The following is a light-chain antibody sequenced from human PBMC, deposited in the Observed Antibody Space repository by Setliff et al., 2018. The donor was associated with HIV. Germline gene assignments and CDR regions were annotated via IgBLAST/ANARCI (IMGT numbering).Light chain of an antibody. CDR3: CSYASRSTLVL. Sequence: QSVLTQPASVSGSPGQSITISCTGTSSDVGLYNYVSWYQQHPGKAPKLIIYDVKNRPSGASNRISGSKSGNTASLTISGLQAEDEADYFCCSYASRSTLVLFGGGTKVTVL. J-gene: IGLJ2*01. CDR1: SSDVGLYNY. CDR2: DVK. V-gene: IGLV2-14*03.